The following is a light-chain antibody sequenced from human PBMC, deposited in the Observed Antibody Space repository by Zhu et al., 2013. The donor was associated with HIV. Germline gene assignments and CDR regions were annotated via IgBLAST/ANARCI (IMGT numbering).Light chain of an antibody. CDR3: QQYNNWPLYT. CDR1: QSVRDN. V-gene: IGKV3-15*01. CDR2: GAS. Sequence: EVVLTQSPVTLSASPGDRATLSCRASQSVRDNLAWYQQKPGQAPRLLIYGASTRAAGIPARFGGSGSGTEFLLTISNLQSEDFAVYYCQQYNNWPLYTFGQGTKMEIK. J-gene: IGKJ2*01.